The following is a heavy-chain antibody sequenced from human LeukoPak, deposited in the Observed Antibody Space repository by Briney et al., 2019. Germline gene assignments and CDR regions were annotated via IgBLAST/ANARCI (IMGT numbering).Heavy chain of an antibody. D-gene: IGHD3-22*01. CDR2: ISGSGYST. V-gene: IGHV3-23*01. J-gene: IGHJ4*02. CDR1: GFTFSSDA. Sequence: GGSLRLSCAASGFTFSSDAMSWVRQAPGKGLEWVSTISGSGYSTYYADSVKGRFTISRDNSKNTLYLQMNSLRAEDTAVYYCARGLYDSSGYTYYFDYWGQGTLVTVSS. CDR3: ARGLYDSSGYTYYFDY.